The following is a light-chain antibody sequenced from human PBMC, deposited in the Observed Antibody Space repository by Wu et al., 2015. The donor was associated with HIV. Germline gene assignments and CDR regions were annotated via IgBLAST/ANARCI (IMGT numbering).Light chain of an antibody. Sequence: EIVMTQSPATLSVSPGERATLSCRASQSVSNNLAWYQQKPGQAPRLLIYGASTRATGIPARFSGSGSGTKFTLTISSLQSEDFAVYYCYQYNNWNNFGQGTKLEIK. CDR2: GAS. J-gene: IGKJ2*01. CDR3: YQYNNWNN. V-gene: IGKV3-15*01. CDR1: QSVSNN.